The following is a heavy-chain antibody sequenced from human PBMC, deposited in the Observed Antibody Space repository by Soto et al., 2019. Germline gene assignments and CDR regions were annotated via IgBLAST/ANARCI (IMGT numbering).Heavy chain of an antibody. CDR1: GGSISSSSYY. CDR2: IYYSGST. D-gene: IGHD3-22*01. CDR3: ARLGAYYQSLDP. J-gene: IGHJ5*02. Sequence: NPSETLSLTCTVSGGSISSSSYYWGWIRQPPGKGLEWIGYIYYSGSTYYNPSLKSRVTISVDTSKNQFSLKLSSVTAADTAVYYCARLGAYYQSLDPWGPGTLVTVSS. V-gene: IGHV4-39*07.